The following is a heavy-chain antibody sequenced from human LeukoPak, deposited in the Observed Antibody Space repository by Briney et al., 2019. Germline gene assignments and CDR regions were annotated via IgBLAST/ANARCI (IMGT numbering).Heavy chain of an antibody. CDR3: ASYGDYFPT. CDR2: INPSGGST. V-gene: IGHV1-46*01. CDR1: GYTFISYG. J-gene: IGHJ4*02. Sequence: ASVKVSCKTSGYTFISYGISWARQAPGQGLEWMGIINPSGGSTSYAQKFQGRVTMTRDTSTSTVYMELSSLRSEDTAVYYCASYGDYFPTWGQGTLVTVSS. D-gene: IGHD4-17*01.